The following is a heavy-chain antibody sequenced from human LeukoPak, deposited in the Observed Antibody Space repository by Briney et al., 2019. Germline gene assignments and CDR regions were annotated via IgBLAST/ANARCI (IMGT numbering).Heavy chain of an antibody. CDR1: GFTVSSNY. D-gene: IGHD4-17*01. J-gene: IGHJ4*02. Sequence: GGSLRLSCAASGFTVSSNYMNWVSQAPGKRLEWVSVIYSSGSTYYADSVKGRFTISRDNSKNTLYLQMNSLRAEDTAVYYCARDLYGVSHDYWGQGTLFTVSS. CDR2: IYSSGST. CDR3: ARDLYGVSHDY. V-gene: IGHV3-53*01.